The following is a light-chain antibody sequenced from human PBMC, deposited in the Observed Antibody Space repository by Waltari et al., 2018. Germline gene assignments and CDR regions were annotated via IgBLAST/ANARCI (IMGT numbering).Light chain of an antibody. CDR1: QSISSY. Sequence: DIQMTQSPSSLSASVGDRVTITCRASQSISSYLNWYQQKPGKAPKPLIYAASSLQSRVPSRFSGSGSGTDFTLTISSLQPEDFATYYCQQSYSTPGYTFGQGTKLEIK. CDR2: AAS. V-gene: IGKV1-39*01. CDR3: QQSYSTPGYT. J-gene: IGKJ2*01.